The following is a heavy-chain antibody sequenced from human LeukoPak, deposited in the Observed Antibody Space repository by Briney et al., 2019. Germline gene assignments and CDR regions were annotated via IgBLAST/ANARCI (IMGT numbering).Heavy chain of an antibody. CDR1: GHTLTELS. CDR2: FDPEDGET. J-gene: IGHJ4*02. Sequence: GASVKVSCKVSGHTLTELSMHWVRQAPGKGLEWMGGFDPEDGETIYAQKFQGRVTMTEDTSTDTAYMELSSLRSEDTAVYYCATLRYAAVAGIDLPTDYWGQGTLVTVSS. D-gene: IGHD6-19*01. V-gene: IGHV1-24*01. CDR3: ATLRYAAVAGIDLPTDY.